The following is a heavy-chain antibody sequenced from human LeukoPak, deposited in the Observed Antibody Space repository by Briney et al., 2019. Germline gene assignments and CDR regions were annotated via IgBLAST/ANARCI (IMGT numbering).Heavy chain of an antibody. J-gene: IGHJ4*02. CDR2: IYSGGST. CDR1: GFTVSSNY. D-gene: IGHD3-22*01. CDR3: ATDLGFSGYEADY. Sequence: RSGGSLRLSCAASGFTVSSNYMSWVRQAPGKGLEWVSVIYSGGSTYYADSVKGRFTISRDNSKNTLYLQMNSLRAEDTAVYYCATDLGFSGYEADYWGQGTLVTVSS. V-gene: IGHV3-66*01.